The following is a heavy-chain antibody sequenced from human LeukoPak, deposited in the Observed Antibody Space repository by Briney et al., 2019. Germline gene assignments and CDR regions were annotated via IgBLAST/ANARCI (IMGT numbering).Heavy chain of an antibody. D-gene: IGHD4-17*01. V-gene: IGHV3-23*01. CDR3: AKVTTVTTKPTNY. Sequence: GGSLRLSCAGSGFTFSDFWMTWVRQTPGRGLEWVSAISGSGGSTYYADSVKGRFTISRDNSKNTLYLQMNSLRAEDTAVYYCAKVTTVTTKPTNYWGQGTLVTVSS. CDR2: ISGSGGST. CDR1: GFTFSDFW. J-gene: IGHJ4*02.